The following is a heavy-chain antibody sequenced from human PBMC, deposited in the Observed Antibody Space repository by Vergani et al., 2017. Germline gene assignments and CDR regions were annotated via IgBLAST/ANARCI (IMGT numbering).Heavy chain of an antibody. Sequence: QVQLQESGPGLVKPSETLSLTCDVSDSSIMTNPYWGWFRQSPGKGLEWIGCIHHSGDTHYNSSLKSRVSISIVSSSKFSLSLTSVTAADTAIYYCARHRGSGGFFPSSYFYGMDVCVHRTTVTVSS. J-gene: IGHJ6*02. V-gene: IGHV4-38-2*01. CDR1: DSSIMTNPY. CDR3: ARHRGSGGFFPSSYFYGMDV. CDR2: IHHSGDT. D-gene: IGHD3-10*01.